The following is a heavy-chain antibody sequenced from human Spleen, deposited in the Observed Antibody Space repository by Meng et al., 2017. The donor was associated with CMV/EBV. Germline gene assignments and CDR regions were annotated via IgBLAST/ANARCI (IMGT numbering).Heavy chain of an antibody. Sequence: GESLKISCAASGFTFSSYWMHWVRQAPGKGLVWVSRIISDGSSTNYADSVKGRFTISRDNAKNTLYLQMNSLRAEDTAVYYCASELAAGYWGQGTVVTVSS. CDR3: ASELAAGY. V-gene: IGHV3-74*01. D-gene: IGHD6-25*01. J-gene: IGHJ4*02. CDR1: GFTFSSYW. CDR2: IISDGSST.